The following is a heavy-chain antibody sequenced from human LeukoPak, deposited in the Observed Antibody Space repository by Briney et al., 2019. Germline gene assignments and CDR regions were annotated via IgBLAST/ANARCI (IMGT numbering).Heavy chain of an antibody. V-gene: IGHV1-18*01. CDR3: ARDQGFLGYCSSTSCPGDY. CDR1: GYTFTSYG. D-gene: IGHD2-2*01. J-gene: IGHJ4*02. Sequence: GASVKVSCKASGYTFTSYGITWVRQAPGQGLEWMGWISTYNGNTNYAQKLQGRVTMTTDTSTSTAYMELRSLRSDDTAVYYCARDQGFLGYCSSTSCPGDYWGQGTLVTVSS. CDR2: ISTYNGNT.